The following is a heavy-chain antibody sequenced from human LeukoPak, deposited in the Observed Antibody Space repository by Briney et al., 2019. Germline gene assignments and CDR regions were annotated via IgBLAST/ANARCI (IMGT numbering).Heavy chain of an antibody. Sequence: GGSLRLSCAASGFTFSSYWMHWVRQAPGKGLVWVSRINSDGSSTSYADSVKGRFTISRDNSKNTLYLQMNSLRAEDTAVYYCAKDRRAHWGYFDYWGQGTLVTVSS. D-gene: IGHD7-27*01. V-gene: IGHV3-74*01. CDR3: AKDRRAHWGYFDY. CDR2: INSDGSST. J-gene: IGHJ4*02. CDR1: GFTFSSYW.